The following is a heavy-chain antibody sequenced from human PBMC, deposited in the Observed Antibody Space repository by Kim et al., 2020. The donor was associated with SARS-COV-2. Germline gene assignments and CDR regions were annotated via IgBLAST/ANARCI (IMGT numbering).Heavy chain of an antibody. Sequence: YNPSLKSRVTISVDTSKNQFSLKLSSVTAADTAVYYCASGAHRSGDAFDIWGQGTMVTVSS. V-gene: IGHV4-34*01. CDR3: ASGAHRSGDAFDI. J-gene: IGHJ3*02. D-gene: IGHD2-15*01.